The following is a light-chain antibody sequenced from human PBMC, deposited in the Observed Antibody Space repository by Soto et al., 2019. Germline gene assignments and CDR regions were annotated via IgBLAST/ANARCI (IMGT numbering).Light chain of an antibody. J-gene: IGKJ1*01. V-gene: IGKV3-15*01. CDR3: QQYNSYLWT. CDR1: QTISGT. Sequence: EILIPRSPPTRSFSQGEKATFSCRASQTISGTLAWYQQKPGQAPRLLIHGASTRAPGFPARFSGSGSGTDFTLTTSSLQPDDFATYYCQQYNSYLWTFGQGTKVDIK. CDR2: GAS.